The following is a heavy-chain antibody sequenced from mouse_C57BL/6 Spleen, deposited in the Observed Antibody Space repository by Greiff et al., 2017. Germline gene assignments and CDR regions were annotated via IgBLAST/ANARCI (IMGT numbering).Heavy chain of an antibody. CDR2: ISSGGSYT. V-gene: IGHV5-6*02. CDR1: GFTFSSYG. Sequence: EVKLVESGGDLVKPGGSLKLSCAASGFTFSSYGMSWVRQTPDKRLEWVATISSGGSYTYYPDSVKGRFTISRDNAKNTLYLQMSSLKSEDTAMYYCARERDYYGSSSIFYAMDYWGQGTSVTVSS. CDR3: ARERDYYGSSSIFYAMDY. J-gene: IGHJ4*01. D-gene: IGHD1-1*01.